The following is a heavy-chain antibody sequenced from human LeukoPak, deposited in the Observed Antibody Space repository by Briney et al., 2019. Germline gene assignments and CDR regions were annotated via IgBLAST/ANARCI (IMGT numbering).Heavy chain of an antibody. CDR1: GYTFTSYY. Sequence: ASVTVSCKASGYTFTSYYLHWVRQAPGQRLEWMGIINPSGGSTTYAQSFQGRVTMTRDTSTSTVYMELSSLRSEDTAVYYCARDLDWNDNDAFDMWGQGTMVTVSS. CDR2: INPSGGST. D-gene: IGHD1-1*01. J-gene: IGHJ3*02. V-gene: IGHV1-46*01. CDR3: ARDLDWNDNDAFDM.